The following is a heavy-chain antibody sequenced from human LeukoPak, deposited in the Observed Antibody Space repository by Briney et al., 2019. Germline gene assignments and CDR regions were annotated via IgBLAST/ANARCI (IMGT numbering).Heavy chain of an antibody. CDR3: AGGRAMREYSCDIYYYYDRDV. D-gene: IGHD5-12*01. V-gene: IGHV4-34*01. J-gene: IGHJ6*03. Sequence: SETLSLTCAVYGGSFSGYYWSWIRQPPGKGLEWIGEINHSGSTNYNPSLKSRVTISVDTSKNQFSLKLSSVTAADTAVYCCAGGRAMREYSCDIYYYYDRDVWGKGTTVTVSS. CDR1: GGSFSGYY. CDR2: INHSGST.